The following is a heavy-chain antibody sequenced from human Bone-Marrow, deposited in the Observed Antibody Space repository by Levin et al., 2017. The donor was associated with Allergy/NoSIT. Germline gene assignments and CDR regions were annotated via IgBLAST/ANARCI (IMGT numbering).Heavy chain of an antibody. V-gene: IGHV4-31*01. D-gene: IGHD3-10*01. Sequence: SETLSLTCSVSDGSISSGGYYWSWIRQPPGKGLEYIGYIYYSGTTYYNPSLKSQVTMSVDTSKNQFSLKLSSVTAADTAVYYCARGHYGGSGTTHFAYWGQGTLVTVSS. CDR3: ARGHYGGSGTTHFAY. J-gene: IGHJ4*02. CDR2: IYYSGTT. CDR1: DGSISSGGYY.